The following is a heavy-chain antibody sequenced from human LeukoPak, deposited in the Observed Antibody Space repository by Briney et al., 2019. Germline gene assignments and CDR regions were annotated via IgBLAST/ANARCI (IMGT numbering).Heavy chain of an antibody. D-gene: IGHD6-19*01. J-gene: IGHJ4*02. CDR2: ITRDGGEI. Sequence: GGSLRLSCAASGFPFSSYSMHWVRQAPGKGLEYVSAITRDGGEIYYANSVKGRFTISRDNSKNTLYLQMGSLRAEDMAVYYCAVAHSSGYYAYWGQGTLVTVSS. CDR1: GFPFSSYS. V-gene: IGHV3-64*01. CDR3: AVAHSSGYYAY.